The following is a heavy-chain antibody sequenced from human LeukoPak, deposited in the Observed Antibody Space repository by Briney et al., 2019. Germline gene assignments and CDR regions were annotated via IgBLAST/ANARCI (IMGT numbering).Heavy chain of an antibody. CDR1: GFTFSSYA. Sequence: GGSLRLSCAASGFTFSSYAMSWVRQAPGKGLERVSVISGSGGSTYYADSLKGRFTISRDNSKNTLYLQMNSLRAEDTAVYYCAKAFGSGTPRDALDIWGQGTMVTVSS. V-gene: IGHV3-23*01. J-gene: IGHJ3*02. D-gene: IGHD3-10*01. CDR3: AKAFGSGTPRDALDI. CDR2: ISGSGGST.